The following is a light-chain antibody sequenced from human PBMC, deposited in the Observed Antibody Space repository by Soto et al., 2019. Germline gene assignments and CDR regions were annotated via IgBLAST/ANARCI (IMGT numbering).Light chain of an antibody. CDR2: GAS. CDR3: HQYGSLYT. V-gene: IGKV3-20*01. CDR1: QSVSSSY. Sequence: EIVLTQSPGTLSLSPGERATLSCRASQSVSSSYLAWYQQKPGQAPRLLIYGASSRATGIPDRFSGSGSGTDFTLTISRLEPEDLAVYYCHQYGSLYTFGQGTKLEIK. J-gene: IGKJ2*01.